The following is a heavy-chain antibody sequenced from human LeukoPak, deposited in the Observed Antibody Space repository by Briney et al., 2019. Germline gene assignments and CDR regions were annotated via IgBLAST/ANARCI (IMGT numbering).Heavy chain of an antibody. Sequence: GGSLRLSCVGSGFTFSNAWMSWVRQAPGKGLEWVSAISGSGGSTYYADSVKGRFTISRDNSKNTLYLQMNSLRAEDTAVYYCAKFQALEGPNWFDPWGQGTLVTVSS. CDR1: GFTFSNAW. J-gene: IGHJ5*02. CDR3: AKFQALEGPNWFDP. V-gene: IGHV3-23*01. CDR2: ISGSGGST. D-gene: IGHD6-6*01.